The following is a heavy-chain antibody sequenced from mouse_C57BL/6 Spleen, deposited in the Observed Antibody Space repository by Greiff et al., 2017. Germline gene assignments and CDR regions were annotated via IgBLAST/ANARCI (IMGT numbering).Heavy chain of an antibody. CDR1: GYTFTSYT. CDR3: ARGTAQAPFAY. Sequence: VQLQESGAELARPGASVKMSCKASGYTFTSYTMHWVKQRPGQGLEWIGYINPSSGYTKYNQKFKDKATLTADKSSSTAYMQLSSLTSEDSAVYYCARGTAQAPFAYWGQGTLVTVSA. D-gene: IGHD3-2*02. CDR2: INPSSGYT. J-gene: IGHJ3*01. V-gene: IGHV1-4*01.